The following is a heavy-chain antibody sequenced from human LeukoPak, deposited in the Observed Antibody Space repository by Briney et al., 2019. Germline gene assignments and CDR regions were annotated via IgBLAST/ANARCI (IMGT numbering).Heavy chain of an antibody. CDR2: IYYDGST. CDR3: ARGDYAYFFDY. CDR1: GGSISTYS. J-gene: IGHJ4*02. Sequence: PSETLSLTCIVSGGSISTYSWTWIRQPPGKGLEWIGYIYYDGSTNSSPSLKSRVTISVDTSRNQFSLKLSSVTAADTAVYYCARGDYAYFFDYWGQGTLVTVSS. D-gene: IGHD4-17*01. V-gene: IGHV4-59*01.